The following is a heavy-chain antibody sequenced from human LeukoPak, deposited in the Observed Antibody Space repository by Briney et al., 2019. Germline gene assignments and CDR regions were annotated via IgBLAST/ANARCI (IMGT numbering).Heavy chain of an antibody. CDR3: ARDRITMVRGVTADVYYYGMDV. Sequence: SQTLSLTCTVSGGSISSGGYYWSWIRQHPGKGLEWIGYIYYSGSTYHNPSLKSRVTISVDTSKNQFSLKLSSVTAADTAVYYCARDRITMVRGVTADVYYYGMDVWGQGTTVTVSS. J-gene: IGHJ6*02. CDR1: GGSISSGGYY. CDR2: IYYSGST. V-gene: IGHV4-31*03. D-gene: IGHD3-10*01.